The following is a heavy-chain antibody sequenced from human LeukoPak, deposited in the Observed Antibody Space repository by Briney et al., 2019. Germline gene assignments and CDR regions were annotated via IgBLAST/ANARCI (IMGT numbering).Heavy chain of an antibody. CDR1: GGSISSGSYY. CDR2: IYTSGST. D-gene: IGHD3-16*01. V-gene: IGHV4-61*02. CDR3: ARDLEGGNQWGAFDI. J-gene: IGHJ3*02. Sequence: SQTLSLTCTVSGGSISSGSYYWSWIRQPAGKGLEWIGCIYTSGSTNYNPSLKSRVTISVDTSKNQFSLKLSSVTAADTAVYYCARDLEGGNQWGAFDIWGQGTMVTVSS.